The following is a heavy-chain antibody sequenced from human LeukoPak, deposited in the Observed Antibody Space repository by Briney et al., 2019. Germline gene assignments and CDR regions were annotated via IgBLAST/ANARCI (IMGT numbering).Heavy chain of an antibody. CDR1: GFTLRKYG. CDR2: IKQYGCEK. D-gene: IGHD4-23*01. V-gene: IGHV3-7*01. J-gene: IGHJ4*02. CDR3: AREYGGSSPFDN. Sequence: GGSLRLSCAVSGFTLRKYGMHWVRQAPGKGLEWVANIKQYGCEKYYVGSMKGRFTISRDNHKNSLYLQMNSVSAEDPAVFFCAREYGGSSPFDNWGEGTLGSVSS.